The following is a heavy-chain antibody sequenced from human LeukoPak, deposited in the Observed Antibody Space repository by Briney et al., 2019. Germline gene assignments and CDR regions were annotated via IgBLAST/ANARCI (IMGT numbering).Heavy chain of an antibody. D-gene: IGHD3-10*01. CDR2: ISSSGSTI. Sequence: PGGSLRLSCAASGLTFSKSWMSWVRQAPGKGLEWVSYISSSGSTIYYADSVKGRFTISRDNAKNSLYLQMNSLRAEDTAVYYCASELWFGESNALDTWGQGTVVTVSS. J-gene: IGHJ3*02. CDR3: ASELWFGESNALDT. V-gene: IGHV3-11*04. CDR1: GLTFSKSW.